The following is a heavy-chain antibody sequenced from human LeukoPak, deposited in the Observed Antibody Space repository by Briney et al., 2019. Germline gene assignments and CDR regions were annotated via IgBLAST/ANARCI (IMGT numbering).Heavy chain of an antibody. CDR1: GFTFSDYY. Sequence: PGGSLRLSCAASGFTFSDYYMSWIRQAPGKGLEWVSGISWNSGSIGYAGSVKGRFTISRDNAKNSLYLQMNSLRAEDTALYYCAKGVYYDFWSGYYPSYNWFDPWGQGTLVTVSS. CDR2: ISWNSGSI. D-gene: IGHD3-3*01. J-gene: IGHJ5*02. CDR3: AKGVYYDFWSGYYPSYNWFDP. V-gene: IGHV3-9*01.